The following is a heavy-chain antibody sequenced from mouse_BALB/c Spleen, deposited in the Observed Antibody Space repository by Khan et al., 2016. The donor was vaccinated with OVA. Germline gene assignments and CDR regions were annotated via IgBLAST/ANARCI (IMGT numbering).Heavy chain of an antibody. J-gene: IGHJ4*01. CDR1: GFTFSSYG. Sequence: EVQLVESGGDLVKPGGSLKLSCAASGFTFSSYGMSWVRQTPDKRLEWVAAISSGGSYTYYPDSLKGRFTISRDNAKNTLYLQMSSLKAEDTAMYYWARQPGYYEGSAMDYGGQGTSVTVSS. CDR3: ARQPGYYEGSAMDY. V-gene: IGHV5-6*01. CDR2: ISSGGSYT. D-gene: IGHD2-3*01.